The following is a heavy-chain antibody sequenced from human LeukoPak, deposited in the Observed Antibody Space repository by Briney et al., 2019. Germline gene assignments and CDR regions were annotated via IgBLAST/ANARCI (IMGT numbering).Heavy chain of an antibody. V-gene: IGHV4-34*01. Sequence: SETLSLTCAVYGGSFSGYYWSWIRQPPGKGLEWIGEINHSGSTNYNPSLKSRVTISVDTSKNQFSLKLSSVTAADTAVYYCARGSNSPYCSSTSCYIDYWGQGTLVTVSS. J-gene: IGHJ4*02. CDR3: ARGSNSPYCSSTSCYIDY. CDR1: GGSFSGYY. CDR2: INHSGST. D-gene: IGHD2-2*02.